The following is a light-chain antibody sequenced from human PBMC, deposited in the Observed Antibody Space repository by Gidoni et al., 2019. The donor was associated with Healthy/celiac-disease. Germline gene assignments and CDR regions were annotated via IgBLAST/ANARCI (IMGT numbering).Light chain of an antibody. CDR1: KLGDKY. J-gene: IGLJ2*01. CDR2: RDS. V-gene: IGLV3-1*01. CDR3: QAWDSSPGV. Sequence: SYELTQPPSVSVSPGQTASITCSGDKLGDKYACWYQQKPGQSPVLVIYRDSKRPSGIPERFSGSNSGNTATLTISGTQAMDEADYYCQAWDSSPGVFGGGTKLTVL.